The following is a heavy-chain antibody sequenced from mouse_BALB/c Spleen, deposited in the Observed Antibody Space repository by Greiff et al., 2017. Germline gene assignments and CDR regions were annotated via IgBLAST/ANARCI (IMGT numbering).Heavy chain of an antibody. D-gene: IGHD3-3*01. CDR2: IDPENGDT. Sequence: EVQLQQSGAELVRSGASVKLSCTASGFNIKDYYMHWVKQRPEQGLEWIGWIDPENGDTEYAPKFQGKATMTADTSSNTAYLQLSSLTSEDTAVYYCKGRGGAYWGQGTLVTVSA. V-gene: IGHV14-4*02. CDR1: GFNIKDYY. CDR3: KGRGGAY. J-gene: IGHJ3*01.